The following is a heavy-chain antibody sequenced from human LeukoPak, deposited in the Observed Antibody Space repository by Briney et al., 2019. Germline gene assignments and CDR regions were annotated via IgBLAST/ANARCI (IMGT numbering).Heavy chain of an antibody. CDR3: ARLLDNDISGDPDTFDV. Sequence: LQTLSLTCTVSGGSLSGHYWSWIRQAPGKRLEWIGYVSYTGRTKYNPSLQSRVTISIDTSKSQFSLKLTSVTSADTAVYSCARLLDNDISGDPDTFDVWGQGTTVIVSS. D-gene: IGHD3-22*01. CDR1: GGSLSGHY. V-gene: IGHV4-59*11. CDR2: VSYTGRT. J-gene: IGHJ3*01.